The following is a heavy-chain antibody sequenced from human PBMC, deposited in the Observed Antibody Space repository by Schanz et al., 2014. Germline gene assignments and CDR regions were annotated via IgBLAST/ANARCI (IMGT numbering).Heavy chain of an antibody. V-gene: IGHV1-2*02. Sequence: QVHLVQSGPEVKKPGASVRVSCQASGYTFVGYYIHWLRQAPGQGLEWMGWINPDSGDTNYVQNFQGRVTMTRDTSITTAYMDLSRLTSDDTAVYYCARVYRWQHILGHFDSWGQGSLVTVSS. CDR2: INPDSGDT. CDR3: ARVYRWQHILGHFDS. D-gene: IGHD6-13*01. J-gene: IGHJ4*02. CDR1: GYTFVGYY.